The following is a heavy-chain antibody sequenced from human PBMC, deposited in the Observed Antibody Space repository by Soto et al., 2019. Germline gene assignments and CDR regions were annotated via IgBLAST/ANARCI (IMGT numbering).Heavy chain of an antibody. Sequence: QVQVVHSGDEVKKPGASVKVSCKASGYTFTNYGFSWVRQAPGQGLEWMGWISGYNGNTKYAEKFQGRVTMTTDTSXXTAHMELRSLRSDDTAVYYCAREGQAPYYYYGMDVWGQGTAVTVSS. V-gene: IGHV1-18*01. CDR2: ISGYNGNT. CDR3: AREGQAPYYYYGMDV. J-gene: IGHJ6*02. CDR1: GYTFTNYG.